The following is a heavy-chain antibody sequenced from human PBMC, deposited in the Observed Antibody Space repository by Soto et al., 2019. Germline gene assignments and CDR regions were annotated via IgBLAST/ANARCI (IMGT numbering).Heavy chain of an antibody. D-gene: IGHD2-15*01. J-gene: IGHJ4*02. V-gene: IGHV3-74*01. Sequence: EVQLVESGGGLVQPGGSLRLSCAASGFTFSSYWMHWVRQAPGKGLVWVSRINSDGSSTSYADSVKGRFTISRDNAKNTLYLQMNSLRDEDTAVYYCARRDCSGGSCPALGDWGQGTLVTVSS. CDR1: GFTFSSYW. CDR2: INSDGSST. CDR3: ARRDCSGGSCPALGD.